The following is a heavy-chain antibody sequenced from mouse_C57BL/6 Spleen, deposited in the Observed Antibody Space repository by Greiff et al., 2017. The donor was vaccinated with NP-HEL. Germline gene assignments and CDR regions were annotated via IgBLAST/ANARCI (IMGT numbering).Heavy chain of an antibody. Sequence: EVKLVESGGGLVKPGGSLKLSCAASGFTFSDYGMHWVRQAPEKGLEWVAYISSGSSTIYYADTVKGRFTISRDNAKNTLCLQMNSLRSEDTAMYYCARGGFAYWGQGTLVTVSA. CDR3: ARGGFAY. CDR1: GFTFSDYG. J-gene: IGHJ3*01. V-gene: IGHV5-17*01. CDR2: ISSGSSTI.